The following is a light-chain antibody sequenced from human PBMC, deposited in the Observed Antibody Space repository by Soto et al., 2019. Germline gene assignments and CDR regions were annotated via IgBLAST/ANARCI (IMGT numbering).Light chain of an antibody. Sequence: EIVLTQSPGTLSLSPGERATLSCRASQSVSSSYLAWYQQKCRQAPRLLIHGAPSRATGVPDKFSGSGSGTDFTLTISRLEPEEFAIYYCQQYGSSPSITFGQGTRLEIK. CDR2: GAP. J-gene: IGKJ5*01. CDR1: QSVSSSY. CDR3: QQYGSSPSIT. V-gene: IGKV3-20*01.